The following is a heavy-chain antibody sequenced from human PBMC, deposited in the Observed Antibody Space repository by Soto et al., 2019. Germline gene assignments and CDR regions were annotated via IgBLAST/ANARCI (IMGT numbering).Heavy chain of an antibody. CDR1: GFTFSSYG. J-gene: IGHJ4*02. Sequence: QVQLVESGGGVVQPGRSLRLSCAASGFTFSSYGMHWVRQAPGKGLEWVAVISYDGSNKYYADSVKGRFTISRDNSKNTLYLQMNSLRAEDTAVYYCAKVADIVATGVFYWGQGTLVTVSS. CDR2: ISYDGSNK. V-gene: IGHV3-30*18. D-gene: IGHD5-12*01. CDR3: AKVADIVATGVFY.